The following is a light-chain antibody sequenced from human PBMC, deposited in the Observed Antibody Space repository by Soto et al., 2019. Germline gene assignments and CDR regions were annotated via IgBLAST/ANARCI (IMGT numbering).Light chain of an antibody. J-gene: IGLJ1*01. CDR2: AVT. V-gene: IGLV2-8*01. CDR3: SSYAGSNAFDV. Sequence: QSALTQPPSASGSPGQSVTISCTGTSSDVGAYNFVSWYQQLPGKAPKLMIYAVTKRPSGVPDRFYGSKSGNTASLTVSGLQAEDEADYYCSSYAGSNAFDVFGTGTKLTVL. CDR1: SSDVGAYNF.